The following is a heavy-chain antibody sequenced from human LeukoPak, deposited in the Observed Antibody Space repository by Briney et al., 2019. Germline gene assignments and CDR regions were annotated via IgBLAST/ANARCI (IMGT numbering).Heavy chain of an antibody. CDR1: GFTFSNNW. Sequence: GGSLRLSCAASGFTFSNNWMNWVGQAPGKGLEWVGRIKSTIDGGTTDFAAPVKGRFTVSRDDSENTLYLQMSSLRIEDTAVYYCTTWGHVIVAGTRAFDIWGHGTMVTVSS. V-gene: IGHV3-15*07. J-gene: IGHJ3*02. CDR2: IKSTIDGGTT. D-gene: IGHD6-19*01. CDR3: TTWGHVIVAGTRAFDI.